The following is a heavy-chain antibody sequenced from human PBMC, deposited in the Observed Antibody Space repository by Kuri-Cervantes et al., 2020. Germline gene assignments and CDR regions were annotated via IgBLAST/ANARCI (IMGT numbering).Heavy chain of an antibody. Sequence: SLKISCAASGFTFDDYVMHWVRQAPGKGLEWVSSISWNSGSIGYADSVKGRFTISRDNAKNSLYLQMNSLRADDTALYYCAKGIGVYGDLPFDYWGQGTLVTVSS. CDR1: GFTFDDYV. J-gene: IGHJ4*02. CDR2: ISWNSGSI. D-gene: IGHD4-17*01. V-gene: IGHV3-9*01. CDR3: AKGIGVYGDLPFDY.